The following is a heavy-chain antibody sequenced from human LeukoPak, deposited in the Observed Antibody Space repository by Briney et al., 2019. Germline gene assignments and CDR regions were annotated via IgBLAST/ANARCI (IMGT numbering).Heavy chain of an antibody. Sequence: GGSLRLSCSASQFTFSYYAMTWVRQAPGKGLEWVSGIGGSGDYTYYADSVKGRFTISRDNSKNTLYLQLNSPRVEDTVVYFCAKEMYAYGSRGFDFWGQGTLVTVSS. CDR2: IGGSGDYT. J-gene: IGHJ4*02. CDR1: QFTFSYYA. V-gene: IGHV3-23*01. CDR3: AKEMYAYGSRGFDF. D-gene: IGHD3-10*01.